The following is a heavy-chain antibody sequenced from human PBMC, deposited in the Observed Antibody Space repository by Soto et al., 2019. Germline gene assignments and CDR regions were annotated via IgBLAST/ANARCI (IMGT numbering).Heavy chain of an antibody. V-gene: IGHV1-8*01. CDR3: ARNTPFLEWLSPIFRFDYYYGMDV. D-gene: IGHD3-3*02. CDR1: GYTFTSYD. J-gene: IGHJ6*02. Sequence: ASGKVSCKASGYTFTSYDINWVRQATGQGLEWMGWMNPNSGNTGYAQKFQGRVTMTRNTSISTAYMELSSLRSEDTAVYYCARNTPFLEWLSPIFRFDYYYGMDVWGQGTTVTVSS. CDR2: MNPNSGNT.